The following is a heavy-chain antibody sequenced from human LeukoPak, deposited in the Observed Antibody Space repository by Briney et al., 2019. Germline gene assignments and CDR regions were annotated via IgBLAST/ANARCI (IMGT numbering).Heavy chain of an antibody. Sequence: TSETLSLTCTVSVYSISSGYYWGWIRQPPGKGLEWIGSIYHSGSTYYNPSLKSRVTISVDTSKNQFSLKLSSVTAADTAVYYCARLPGFSSGWYFIDYWGQGTLVTVSS. V-gene: IGHV4-38-2*02. CDR1: VYSISSGYY. CDR3: ARLPGFSSGWYFIDY. CDR2: IYHSGST. D-gene: IGHD6-19*01. J-gene: IGHJ4*02.